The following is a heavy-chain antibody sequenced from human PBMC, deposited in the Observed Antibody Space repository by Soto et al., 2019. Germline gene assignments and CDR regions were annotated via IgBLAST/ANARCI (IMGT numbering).Heavy chain of an antibody. CDR1: GFTFSSYA. V-gene: IGHV3-23*01. J-gene: IGHJ4*02. Sequence: GSLRLSCAASGFTFSSYAMSWVRQAPGKGLEWVSAISGSGGSTHYADSVKGRFTISRDNSKNTLYLQMNSLRAEDTAVYYCAKMRGYSYGNFDYWGQGTPVTVSS. D-gene: IGHD5-18*01. CDR3: AKMRGYSYGNFDY. CDR2: ISGSGGST.